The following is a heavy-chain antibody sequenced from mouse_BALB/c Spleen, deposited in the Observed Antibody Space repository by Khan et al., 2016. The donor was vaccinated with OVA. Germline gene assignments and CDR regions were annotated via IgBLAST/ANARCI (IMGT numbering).Heavy chain of an antibody. Sequence: VQLQQSGPELVKPGASVKIPCKASGYTFTDYNMDWVKQSHGKSLEWIGDITPNNGGTIYNQRFKGKATLTVDKSSSTAYMELRSLTSEDTAVYYCTRGGRGSPFDYWGQGTTLTVSS. D-gene: IGHD1-1*01. CDR2: ITPNNGGT. J-gene: IGHJ2*01. CDR3: TRGGRGSPFDY. CDR1: GYTFTDYN. V-gene: IGHV1-18*01.